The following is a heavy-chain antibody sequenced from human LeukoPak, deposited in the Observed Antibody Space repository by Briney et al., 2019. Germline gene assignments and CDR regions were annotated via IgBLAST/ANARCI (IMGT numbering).Heavy chain of an antibody. CDR3: ARDISSRSYYYMDV. Sequence: GGSLRLSCAASGFTFSSYAMHWVRQAPGKWLEWVAVISYDGSNKYCADSVKGRFTISRDNSKNTLYLQMNSLRAEDTAVYYCARDISSRSYYYMDVWGKGTTVTVSS. CDR2: ISYDGSNK. D-gene: IGHD3-9*01. V-gene: IGHV3-30*04. J-gene: IGHJ6*03. CDR1: GFTFSSYA.